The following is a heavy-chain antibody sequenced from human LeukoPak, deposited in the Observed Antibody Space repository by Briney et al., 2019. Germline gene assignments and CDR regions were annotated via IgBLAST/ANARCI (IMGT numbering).Heavy chain of an antibody. CDR3: ARSTRIVGATTGPDY. V-gene: IGHV4-39*01. D-gene: IGHD1-26*01. CDR2: IYFSVST. Sequence: SETLSLTCTVSGVSISSNAYYWAWIRQPPGKGLEWIGSIYFSVSTYYNPSLKSRVTISVDTSKNQFSLKLSSVTAADTAVYYCARSTRIVGATTGPDYWGQGTLVTVSS. CDR1: GVSISSNAYY. J-gene: IGHJ4*02.